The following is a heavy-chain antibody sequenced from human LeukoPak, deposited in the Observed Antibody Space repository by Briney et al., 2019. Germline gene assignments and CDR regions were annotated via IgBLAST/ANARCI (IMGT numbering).Heavy chain of an antibody. V-gene: IGHV4-59*08. Sequence: PSETLSLTCTVSGGSISSYYWSWIRQPPGKGLEWIGYIYYSGSTNYNPSLKSRVTISVDTSKNQFSLKLSSVTAADTAVYYCARLPDLNMISNWFDPWGQGTLVTVSS. CDR1: GGSISSYY. CDR2: IYYSGST. D-gene: IGHD3/OR15-3a*01. J-gene: IGHJ5*02. CDR3: ARLPDLNMISNWFDP.